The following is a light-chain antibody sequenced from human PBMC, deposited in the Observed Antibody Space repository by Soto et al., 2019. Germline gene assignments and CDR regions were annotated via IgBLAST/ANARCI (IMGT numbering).Light chain of an antibody. V-gene: IGKV2-28*01. CDR2: FGS. J-gene: IGKJ1*01. Sequence: DIVMTQSPLSLPVTPGEPASISCSSSQSLLQSNGYNYLDWDLQKPGQSPQLLIFFGSYRASGVPERFSGSGSGTDFTLKIRSVEAEDVGIYYCMQSQQTPPTFGQGTRVEIK. CDR1: QSLLQSNGYNY. CDR3: MQSQQTPPT.